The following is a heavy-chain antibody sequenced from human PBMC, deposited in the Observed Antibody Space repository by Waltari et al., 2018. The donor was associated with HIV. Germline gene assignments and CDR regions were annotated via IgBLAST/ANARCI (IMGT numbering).Heavy chain of an antibody. CDR2: IKTRSGGT. CDR3: AREGMKYFDL. V-gene: IGHV1-2*04. CDR1: GYIFTDNF. Sequence: QVELVQPEAEVGKPGASVKGSCEAYGYIFTDNFIHWVRQAPGQGLEWMGWIKTRSGGTKVAQKFQGWVTMNMDMSTTTAYMELRRLTDDDTAIYYCAREGMKYFDLWGRGTLVTVSS. D-gene: IGHD3-10*01. J-gene: IGHJ2*01.